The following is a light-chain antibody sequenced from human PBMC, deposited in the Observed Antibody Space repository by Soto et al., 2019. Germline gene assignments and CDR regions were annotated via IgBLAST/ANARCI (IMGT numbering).Light chain of an antibody. V-gene: IGKV1-5*03. Sequence: DIQMTQSPSTLSASVGDRVTITCRASQSISSWLAWYQQKPGKAPKLLIYKASSLESGVPSWFRGSGSGTEFTLTISSLQPDDFATYYCQQYNSLWTFGQGTKVEIK. CDR3: QQYNSLWT. CDR1: QSISSW. J-gene: IGKJ1*01. CDR2: KAS.